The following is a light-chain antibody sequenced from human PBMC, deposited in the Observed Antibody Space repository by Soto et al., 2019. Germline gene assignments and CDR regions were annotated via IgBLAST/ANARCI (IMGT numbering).Light chain of an antibody. V-gene: IGKV4-1*01. CDR1: QSVLYISNSRNY. J-gene: IGKJ3*01. Sequence: DIVMTQSPDSLAVSLGARATINCKSSQSVLYISNSRNYFAWYQQKPGQPPKMVIYWAYTRESGVTGRFSGSECGTDFTLPINVLQAEDVSVYYWQPDYRSPPTLGPGTKVDIK. CDR2: WAY. CDR3: QPDYRSPPT.